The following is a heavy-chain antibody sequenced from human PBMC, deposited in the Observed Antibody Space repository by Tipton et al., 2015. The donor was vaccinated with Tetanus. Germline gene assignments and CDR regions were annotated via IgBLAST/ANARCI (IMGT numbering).Heavy chain of an antibody. Sequence: TLSLTCTVSGGSINSGGHFWTWIRQRSGKGLEWIGHIRDNGNSYANPSLSGRVTMSVDTRKNQFSLNLTSASVADTATYYCARGTFYAFDFWGQGVQVTVSS. J-gene: IGHJ4*02. CDR3: ARGTFYAFDF. V-gene: IGHV4-31*03. D-gene: IGHD2/OR15-2a*01. CDR1: GGSINSGGHF. CDR2: IRDNGNS.